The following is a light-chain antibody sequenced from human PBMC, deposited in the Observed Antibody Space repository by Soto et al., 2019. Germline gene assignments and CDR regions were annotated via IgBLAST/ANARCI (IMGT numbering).Light chain of an antibody. V-gene: IGKV3-20*01. Sequence: DIVLTQSPGTLSLSPGESATLSCRASQNVRSSYLAWYHQRPGPPPRLLIYGAFSTATGVPERFGGSGSGTGVTLTISSLEPEDFAVYYCQYYGSSPLYTFGRGTKLEIK. CDR3: QYYGSSPLYT. CDR1: QNVRSSY. J-gene: IGKJ2*01. CDR2: GAF.